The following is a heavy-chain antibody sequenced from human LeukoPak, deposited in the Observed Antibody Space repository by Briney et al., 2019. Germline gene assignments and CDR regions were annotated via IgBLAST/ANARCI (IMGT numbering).Heavy chain of an antibody. CDR3: ASDKGYSNNYFDY. J-gene: IGHJ4*01. CDR2: IYYSGST. Sequence: GSLRLSCAASGFTFSNFWMSWVRQAPGKGLEWIASIYYSGSTYYNSSLKSRVTISVDTSRSQFSLKLSSVTAADTALYYCASDKGYSNNYFDYWGQGTLVTVSS. D-gene: IGHD6-13*01. CDR1: GFTFSNFW. V-gene: IGHV4-39*01.